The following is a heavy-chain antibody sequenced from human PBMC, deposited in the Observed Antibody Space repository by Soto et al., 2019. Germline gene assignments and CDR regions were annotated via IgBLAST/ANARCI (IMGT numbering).Heavy chain of an antibody. D-gene: IGHD6-13*01. V-gene: IGHV3-11*06. CDR3: ARGRLYSSSPGTVDY. CDR2: ISSSSSYT. J-gene: IGHJ4*02. Sequence: GGSLRLSCAASGFTFSDYYMSWIRQAPGKGLEWVSYISSSSSYTNYADSVKGRFTISRDNAKNSLYLQMNSLRAEDTAVYYCARGRLYSSSPGTVDYWGQGTLVTVSS. CDR1: GFTFSDYY.